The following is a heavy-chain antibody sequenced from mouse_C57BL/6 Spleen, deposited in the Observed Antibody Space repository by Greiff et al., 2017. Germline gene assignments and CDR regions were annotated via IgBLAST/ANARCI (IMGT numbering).Heavy chain of an antibody. J-gene: IGHJ4*01. CDR2: IDPEDGET. CDR1: GFNITDYY. Sequence: VQLQQSGAELVKPGASVKLSCTASGFNITDYYMHWVKQRTEQGLEWIGRIDPEDGETKYAQKFQGKATITADTTSNTAYLQLSSLTSEDTSVYYCARYGSSGGYAMDYGGQGTSVTVAS. CDR3: ARYGSSGGYAMDY. V-gene: IGHV14-2*01. D-gene: IGHD1-1*01.